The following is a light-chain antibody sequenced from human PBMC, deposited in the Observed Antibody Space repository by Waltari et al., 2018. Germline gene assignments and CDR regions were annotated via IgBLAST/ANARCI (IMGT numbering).Light chain of an antibody. CDR2: KVS. V-gene: IGKV2-30*01. J-gene: IGKJ3*01. CDR1: QSLVYTDGNTY. CDR3: MQGIHWPFT. Sequence: DVVMTQSPLSLPVTLGQPAYISCSSGQSLVYTDGNTYLSWFQQRPGQSPRRLIYKVSNRDSGVPDRFSGSGSGTDFTLKISGVEAEDIGIYYCMQGIHWPFTFGPGTKVDIK.